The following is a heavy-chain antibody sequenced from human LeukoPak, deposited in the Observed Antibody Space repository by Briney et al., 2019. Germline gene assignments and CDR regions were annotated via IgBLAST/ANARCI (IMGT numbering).Heavy chain of an antibody. J-gene: IGHJ4*02. V-gene: IGHV4-59*01. CDR1: GGSISSYY. CDR2: IYSIGST. D-gene: IGHD2-21*02. CDR3: ARFAYCGGHCWYYFDY. Sequence: SETLSLTCTVSGGSISSYYWSWIRQPPGQGLEWIGYIYSIGSTNYNPYLKSRITISVDTAKNQFSLKLSSVTAAGTAVYYCARFAYCGGHCWYYFDYWGQGSLVTVSS.